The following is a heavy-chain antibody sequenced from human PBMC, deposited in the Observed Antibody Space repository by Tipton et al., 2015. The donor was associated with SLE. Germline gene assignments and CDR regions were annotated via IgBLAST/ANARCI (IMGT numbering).Heavy chain of an antibody. V-gene: IGHV4-39*07. CDR3: ANPQMAVNYYYRSGMDV. Sequence: GLVKPSETLSLTCTVRGGSITNNNYYWGWVRQAPGKGLEWIGSIHHSGSTYYSPSLKTRVIISLDTSKSQVSLRLTSLTAADTAMYYCANPQMAVNYYYRSGMDVWGQGTTVTVSS. D-gene: IGHD5-24*01. J-gene: IGHJ6*02. CDR1: GGSITNNNYY. CDR2: IHHSGST.